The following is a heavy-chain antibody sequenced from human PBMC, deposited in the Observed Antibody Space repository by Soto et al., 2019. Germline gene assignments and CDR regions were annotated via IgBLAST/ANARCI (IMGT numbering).Heavy chain of an antibody. CDR3: ARGVFVGPSAFDI. Sequence: GGSLRLSCAASGFTFSSYSMNWVRQAPGKGLEWVSSISSSSSYIYYADAVKGRFTISRDNAENSLYLQMNSLRAEDATVYYYARGVFVGPSAFDIWGQGTMVTVSS. V-gene: IGHV3-21*01. D-gene: IGHD3-10*02. CDR2: ISSSSSYI. CDR1: GFTFSSYS. J-gene: IGHJ3*02.